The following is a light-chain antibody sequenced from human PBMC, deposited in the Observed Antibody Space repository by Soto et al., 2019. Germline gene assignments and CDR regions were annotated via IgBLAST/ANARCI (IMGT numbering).Light chain of an antibody. CDR3: QQYSSLWT. J-gene: IGKJ1*01. Sequence: EIVLTHSPGTLSLSPGERATLSSRTSQSVSNNYLAWYQQKPGQAPRLLIYGASSRATGIPDRFSGSGSGTDFTLSISRLEPEDFAVYYCQQYSSLWTFGQGTKVDIK. V-gene: IGKV3-20*01. CDR1: QSVSNNY. CDR2: GAS.